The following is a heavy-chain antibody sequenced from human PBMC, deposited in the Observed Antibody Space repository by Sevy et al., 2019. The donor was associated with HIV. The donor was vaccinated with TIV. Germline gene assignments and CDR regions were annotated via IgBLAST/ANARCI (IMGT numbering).Heavy chain of an antibody. V-gene: IGHV4-59*08. J-gene: IGHJ4*02. D-gene: IGHD1-26*01. CDR3: AGENAWGRGYS. CDR1: GGSITSLY. Sequence: SETLSLTCTVSGGSITSLYWNWIRQPPGKGLEWIANIYYNGHINYNPSLKSRVTLPLETSKNQLSLRLSSVTAADTAMYYCAGENAWGRGYSWGQGTLVTVSS. CDR2: IYYNGHI.